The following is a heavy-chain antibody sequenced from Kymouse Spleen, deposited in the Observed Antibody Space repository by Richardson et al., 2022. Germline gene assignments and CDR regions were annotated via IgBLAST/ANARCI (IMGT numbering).Heavy chain of an antibody. CDR1: GFTFDDYA. V-gene: IGHV3-9*01. CDR3: AKDIGYYYGSGSYYNQSYYYYYGMDV. J-gene: IGHJ6*02. Sequence: EVQLVESGGGLVQPGRSLRLSCAASGFTFDDYAMHWVRQAPGKGLEWVSGISWNSGSIGYADSVKGRFTISRDNAKNSLYLQMNSLRAEDTALYYCAKDIGYYYGSGSYYNQSYYYYYGMDVWGQGTTVTVSS. CDR2: ISWNSGSI. D-gene: IGHD3-10*01.